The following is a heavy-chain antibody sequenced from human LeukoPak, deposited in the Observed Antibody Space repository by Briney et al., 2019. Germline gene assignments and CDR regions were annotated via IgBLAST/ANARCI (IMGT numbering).Heavy chain of an antibody. Sequence: SETLSLTCTVSGGSISSYYWSWIRQPPGKGLEWIGYIYYSGSTNYNPSLKSRVTISVNTSKNQFSLKLSSVTAADTAVYYCARSYYYDSSGYSLGPAFQHWGQGTLVTVSS. V-gene: IGHV4-59*01. CDR1: GGSISSYY. J-gene: IGHJ1*01. CDR3: ARSYYYDSSGYSLGPAFQH. D-gene: IGHD3-22*01. CDR2: IYYSGST.